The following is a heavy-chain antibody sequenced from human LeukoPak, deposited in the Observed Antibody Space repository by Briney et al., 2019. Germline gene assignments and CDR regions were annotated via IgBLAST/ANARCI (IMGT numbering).Heavy chain of an antibody. J-gene: IGHJ3*02. V-gene: IGHV1-69*13. CDR3: ARDVDTAMVDDAFDI. CDR2: IIPIFGTA. Sequence: ASVKVSCKASGGTFSSYAISWVRQAPGQGLEWMGGIIPIFGTANYAQKFQGRVTITADESTSTAYMGLSSLRSEDTAVYYCARDVDTAMVDDAFDIWGQGTMVTVSS. CDR1: GGTFSSYA. D-gene: IGHD5-18*01.